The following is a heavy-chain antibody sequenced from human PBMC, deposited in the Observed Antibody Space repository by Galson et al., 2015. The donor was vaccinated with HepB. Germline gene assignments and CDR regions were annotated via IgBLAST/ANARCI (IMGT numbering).Heavy chain of an antibody. CDR1: GGSISSYY. Sequence: SETLSLTCTVSGGSISSYYWSWIRQPPGKGLEWIGYIYYCGSTNYNPSLKSRVTISVDTSKNQFSLKLSSVTAADTAVYYCARTPLRWPPFDLWGRGTLVTVSS. J-gene: IGHJ2*01. CDR2: IYYCGST. D-gene: IGHD4-23*01. CDR3: ARTPLRWPPFDL. V-gene: IGHV4-59*01.